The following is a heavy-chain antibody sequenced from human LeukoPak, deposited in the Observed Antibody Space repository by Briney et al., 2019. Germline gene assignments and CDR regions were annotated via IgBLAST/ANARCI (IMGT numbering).Heavy chain of an antibody. D-gene: IGHD3-9*01. CDR3: ARGYRLRYFDWLHPKDAFDI. Sequence: SETLSLTCTVSGGSISSSSYYWGWIRQPPGKGLEWIGSIYYSGSTYYNPSLKSRVTISVDTSKNQFSLKLSSVTAADTAVYYCARGYRLRYFDWLHPKDAFDIWGQGTMVTVSS. V-gene: IGHV4-39*07. J-gene: IGHJ3*02. CDR2: IYYSGST. CDR1: GGSISSSSYY.